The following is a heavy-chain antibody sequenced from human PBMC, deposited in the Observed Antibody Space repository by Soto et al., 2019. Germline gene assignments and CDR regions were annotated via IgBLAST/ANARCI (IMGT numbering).Heavy chain of an antibody. CDR2: TYYRSKWYN. V-gene: IGHV6-1*01. CDR3: VRLIGNSWLDF. D-gene: IGHD1-26*01. J-gene: IGHJ5*01. CDR1: GDSVSSSSVT. Sequence: PSQTLSLTCVISGDSVSSSSVTWNWIRQSPSRGLEWLGRTYYRSKWYNDYAEYVKSRITINPDTSKNKNSQHMNSMTPEDAAVYYCVRLIGNSWLDFWGQGTLVTVSS.